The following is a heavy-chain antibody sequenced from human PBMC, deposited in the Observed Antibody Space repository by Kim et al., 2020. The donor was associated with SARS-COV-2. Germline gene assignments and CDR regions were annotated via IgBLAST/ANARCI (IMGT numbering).Heavy chain of an antibody. V-gene: IGHV3-15*01. D-gene: IGHD3-22*01. CDR3: TTTPPYYYDSIFSGYSYYYDMDV. CDR2: INSKTDGGTT. CDR1: GFIFMNAW. J-gene: IGHJ6*02. Sequence: GGSLRLSCAGSGFIFMNAWMSWVRQAPGKGLEWVGRINSKTDGGTTDYAAPVKGRFTISRDESKNTLYLQMNSLKTEDTAVYYCTTTPPYYYDSIFSGYSYYYDMDVWGLGTTVTVSS.